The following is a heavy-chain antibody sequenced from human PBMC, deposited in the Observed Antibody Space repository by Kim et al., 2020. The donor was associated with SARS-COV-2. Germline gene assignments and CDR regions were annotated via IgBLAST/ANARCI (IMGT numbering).Heavy chain of an antibody. CDR1: GYSFTSYW. Sequence: GESLKISCKGSGYSFTSYWISWVRQMPGKGLEWMGRIDPSDSYTNYSPSFQGHVTISADKSISTAYLQWSSLKASDTAMYYCARPSIDSSGYYLLRGKELADYWGQGTLVTVSS. D-gene: IGHD3-22*01. CDR3: ARPSIDSSGYYLLRGKELADY. V-gene: IGHV5-10-1*01. J-gene: IGHJ4*02. CDR2: IDPSDSYT.